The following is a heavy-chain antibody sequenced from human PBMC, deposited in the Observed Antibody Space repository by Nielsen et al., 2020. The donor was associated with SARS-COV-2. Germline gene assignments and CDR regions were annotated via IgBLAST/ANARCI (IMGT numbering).Heavy chain of an antibody. D-gene: IGHD3-16*02. J-gene: IGHJ4*02. CDR3: ALYDYVWGSYRNDY. CDR1: GYTFTGYY. V-gene: IGHV1-2*06. CDR2: INPNSGGT. Sequence: ASVKVPCKASGYTFTGYYMHWVRQAPGQGLEWMGRINPNSGGTNYAQKFQGRVTMTRDTSISTAYMELSRLRSDDTALYYCALYDYVWGSYRNDYWGQGTLVTVSS.